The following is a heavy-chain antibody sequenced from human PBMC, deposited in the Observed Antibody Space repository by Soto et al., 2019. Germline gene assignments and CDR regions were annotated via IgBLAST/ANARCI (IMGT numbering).Heavy chain of an antibody. D-gene: IGHD3-22*01. CDR1: GFTFSSYA. CDR3: ARDYYKYYDSSGYYRSPAY. Sequence: GGSLRLSCAASGFTFSSYAMSWVRQAPGKGLEWVSAISGSGGSTYYADSVKGRFTISRDNSKNTLFLQMNSLRAEDTAVYYCARDYYKYYDSSGYYRSPAYWGQGTLVTVSS. V-gene: IGHV3-23*01. CDR2: ISGSGGST. J-gene: IGHJ4*02.